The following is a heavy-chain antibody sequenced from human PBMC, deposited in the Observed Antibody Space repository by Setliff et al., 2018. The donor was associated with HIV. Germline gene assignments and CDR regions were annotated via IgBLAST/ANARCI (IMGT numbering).Heavy chain of an antibody. CDR3: AREGLWFGDRGFYMDV. CDR2: MNPNTGVS. CDR1: GHTFTNVD. D-gene: IGHD3-10*01. J-gene: IGHJ6*03. Sequence: GASVKVSCKASGHTFTNVDIHWLRRATGQGLEWMGWMNPNTGVSGYAQKFQGRVTMTTDTSTNTAYMELSSLTSDDTAVYYCAREGLWFGDRGFYMDVWGKGTAGTVS. V-gene: IGHV1-8*01.